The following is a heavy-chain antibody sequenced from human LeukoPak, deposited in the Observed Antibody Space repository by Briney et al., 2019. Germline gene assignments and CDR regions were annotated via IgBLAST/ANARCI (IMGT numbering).Heavy chain of an antibody. CDR3: ARRRSIMYDGNYFDY. D-gene: IGHD2-8*01. CDR1: GDSISSYY. V-gene: IGHV4-59*08. Sequence: SETLSLTCTVSGDSISSYYWSWIRPPPWKGLEWLGYIYYSGSTIYNPSLKSRVTISVDTSKNQFSLKLSSVTAADTAVYYCARRRSIMYDGNYFDYWGQGTLVTVSS. J-gene: IGHJ4*02. CDR2: IYYSGST.